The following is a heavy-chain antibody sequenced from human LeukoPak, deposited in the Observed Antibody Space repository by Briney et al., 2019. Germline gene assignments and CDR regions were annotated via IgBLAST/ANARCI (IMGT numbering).Heavy chain of an antibody. CDR3: ARVGRPFYYYYMDV. CDR1: GYTFNNYA. CDR2: INTNTGNP. V-gene: IGHV7-4-1*02. J-gene: IGHJ6*03. Sequence: ASVKVSCKASGYTFNNYAMNWVRQAPGQGLEWMGWINTNTGNPTYAQGFTGRFIFSFDTSVSTAYPQISSLKAEDTAIYYCARVGRPFYYYYMDVWGKGTTVTVSS. D-gene: IGHD6-6*01.